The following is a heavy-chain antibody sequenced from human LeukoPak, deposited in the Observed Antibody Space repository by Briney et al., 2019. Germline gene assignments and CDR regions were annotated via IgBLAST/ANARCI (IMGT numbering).Heavy chain of an antibody. CDR1: GYTFTSYY. Sequence: ASVKVSCKASGYTFTSYYMHWVRQAPGQGLEWMGWINPNSGGTNYAQKFQGRVTMTRDTSISTAYMELSRLRTDDTAVYYCASSYCGGDCYQDYWGQGTLVTVSS. V-gene: IGHV1-2*02. J-gene: IGHJ4*02. D-gene: IGHD2-21*01. CDR2: INPNSGGT. CDR3: ASSYCGGDCYQDY.